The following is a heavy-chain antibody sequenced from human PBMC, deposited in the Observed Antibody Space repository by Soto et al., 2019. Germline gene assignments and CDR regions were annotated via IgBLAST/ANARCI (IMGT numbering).Heavy chain of an antibody. J-gene: IGHJ5*02. D-gene: IGHD3-10*01. Sequence: ASVKVCCKASGYTFTNNYVSWVRQATGQGLEWMGWMKPGSGDTGYAQKLQGRVTMTRDISIATAYMELNSLTSEDTAIYYCARMESFGSVNWFDPWVQGTLVTVSS. CDR2: MKPGSGDT. CDR1: GYTFTNNY. V-gene: IGHV1-8*02. CDR3: ARMESFGSVNWFDP.